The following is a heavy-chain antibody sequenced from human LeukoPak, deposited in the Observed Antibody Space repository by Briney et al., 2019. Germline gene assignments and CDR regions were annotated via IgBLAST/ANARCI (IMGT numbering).Heavy chain of an antibody. CDR3: ARRYRSGRARESWALDY. Sequence: SETLSLTCTVSGGSISSSSYYWGWIRLPPGEGLEWIGSIYSSGNTNYNPSLKSRVTISVDTSKNQFSLKLSSVTAADTAVYYCARRYRSGRARESWALDYWGQGTLVTVSS. V-gene: IGHV4-39*07. CDR1: GGSISSSSYY. CDR2: IYSSGNT. D-gene: IGHD1-26*01. J-gene: IGHJ4*02.